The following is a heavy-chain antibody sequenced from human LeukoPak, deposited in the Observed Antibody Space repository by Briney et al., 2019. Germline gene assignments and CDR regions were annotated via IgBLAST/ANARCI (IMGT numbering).Heavy chain of an antibody. J-gene: IGHJ4*02. V-gene: IGHV4-39*01. Sequence: SETLSLTCSVSGDSISRSSYWWGWIRQPPGKGLDWIGTINYMGSTYYNPSLKSRVTISIDTPKNQFSLKLSPVTAADTAVYYCARVGIYCSSTNCFLANFDYWGQGTLVTVSS. CDR2: INYMGST. D-gene: IGHD2-2*01. CDR1: GDSISRSSYW. CDR3: ARVGIYCSSTNCFLANFDY.